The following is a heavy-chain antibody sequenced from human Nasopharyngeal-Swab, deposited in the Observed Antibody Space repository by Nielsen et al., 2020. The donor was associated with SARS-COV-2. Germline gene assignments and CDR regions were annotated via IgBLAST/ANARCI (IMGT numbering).Heavy chain of an antibody. CDR3: ARTGDSSGWYSSFDY. CDR1: GGSISSNY. V-gene: IGHV4-59*01. D-gene: IGHD6-19*01. Sequence: SETLSLTCTVSGGSISSNYWSWIRQPPGKGLEWIGYIYYSGSTNYNPSLKSRVTISVDTSKNQFSLKLSSVTAADTAVYYCARTGDSSGWYSSFDYWGQGTLVTVSS. CDR2: IYYSGST. J-gene: IGHJ4*02.